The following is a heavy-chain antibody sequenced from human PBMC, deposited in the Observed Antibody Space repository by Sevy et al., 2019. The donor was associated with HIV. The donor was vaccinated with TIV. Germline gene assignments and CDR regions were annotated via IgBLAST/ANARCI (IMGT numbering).Heavy chain of an antibody. J-gene: IGHJ4*02. CDR1: GYTLTELS. Sequence: ASVKVSCKVSGYTLTELSMHWLRQAPGKGLEWVGSFDPEDGETVYEHNFQGRVSMTEDKSTDTAYMEVISLKFEDTAVYYCATKKDYYDSSGYPFDYWGQGTLVTVSS. CDR2: FDPEDGET. CDR3: ATKKDYYDSSGYPFDY. D-gene: IGHD3-22*01. V-gene: IGHV1-24*01.